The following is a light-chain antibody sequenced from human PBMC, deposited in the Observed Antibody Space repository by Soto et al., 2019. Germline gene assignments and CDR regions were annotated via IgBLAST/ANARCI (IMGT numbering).Light chain of an antibody. Sequence: QSVLTQPASVSGSPGQSITISCTGTSSDVGGYNYVSWSQQHPGKAPKLLISEVSNRPSGVSNRFSGSKSGNTASLTISGLQADDEADYYCQSYDSSLSGHVVFGGGTKLTVL. J-gene: IGLJ2*01. CDR2: EVS. CDR1: SSDVGGYNY. CDR3: QSYDSSLSGHVV. V-gene: IGLV2-14*03.